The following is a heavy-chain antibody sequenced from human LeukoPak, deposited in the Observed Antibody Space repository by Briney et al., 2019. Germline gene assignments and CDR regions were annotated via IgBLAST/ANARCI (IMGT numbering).Heavy chain of an antibody. CDR2: IIPILGIA. V-gene: IGHV1-69*04. Sequence: ASVKVSCKASGGTFSSYTISWVRQAPGQGLEWMGRIIPILGIANYAQKFQGRVTITADKSTSTAYMELSSLRSEDTAVYYCARDLGYHDSSGYHGYWGQGTLVTVSS. J-gene: IGHJ4*02. D-gene: IGHD3-22*01. CDR3: ARDLGYHDSSGYHGY. CDR1: GGTFSSYT.